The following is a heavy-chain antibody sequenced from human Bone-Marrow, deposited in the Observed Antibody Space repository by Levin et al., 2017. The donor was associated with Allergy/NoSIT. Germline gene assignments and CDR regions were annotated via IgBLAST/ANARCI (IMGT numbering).Heavy chain of an antibody. CDR1: GDSISSSY. CDR3: GRGSTGAYDP. V-gene: IGHV4-59*12. Sequence: SETLSLTCTVSGDSISSSYWSWIRQPPGKGLEWIGYIHNSGSSNYNPSLKSRVTMSMDTSNNQFSLKMSSVTAADTAVYYCGRGSTGAYDPWGQGTLVTVSS. D-gene: IGHD1-14*01. CDR2: IHNSGSS. J-gene: IGHJ5*02.